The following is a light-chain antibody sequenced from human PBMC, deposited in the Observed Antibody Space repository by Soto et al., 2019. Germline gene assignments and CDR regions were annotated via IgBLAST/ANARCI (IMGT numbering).Light chain of an antibody. V-gene: IGKV3-20*01. CDR2: GAS. CDR3: QQYGSSIT. Sequence: IVLTQSPGTLSLSPGERATLSCRASQSVSSSYLAWYQQKPGQAPRLLIYGASSRATGIPDRFSGNGSGTDFTLTISRLEPEDFAVFYCQQYGSSITFGQGTRLEIK. CDR1: QSVSSSY. J-gene: IGKJ5*01.